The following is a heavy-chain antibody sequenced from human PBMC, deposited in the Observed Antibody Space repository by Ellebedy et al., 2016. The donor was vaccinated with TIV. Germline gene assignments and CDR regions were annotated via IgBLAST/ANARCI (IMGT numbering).Heavy chain of an antibody. CDR3: AKGDYYGDYVVYFDY. J-gene: IGHJ4*02. CDR1: GFTFSSYA. V-gene: IGHV3-23*01. CDR2: ISGSGGST. Sequence: GGSLRLXXAASGFTFSSYAMSWVRQAPGKGLEWVSAISGSGGSTYYADSVKGRFTISRDNSKNTLYLQMNSLRAEDTAVYYCAKGDYYGDYVVYFDYWGQGTLVTVSS. D-gene: IGHD4-17*01.